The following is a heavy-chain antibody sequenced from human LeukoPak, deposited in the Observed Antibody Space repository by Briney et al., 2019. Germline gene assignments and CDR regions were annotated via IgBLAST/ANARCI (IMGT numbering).Heavy chain of an antibody. J-gene: IGHJ5*02. D-gene: IGHD3-9*01. CDR2: IYYSGST. CDR3: ARLSDILTGYSPRFDP. V-gene: IGHV4-59*01. CDR1: GGSISSYY. Sequence: PSETLSLTCTVSGGSISSYYWSWIRQPPGKGLEWIGYIYYSGSTNYNPSLKSRVTISVDTSKNQFSLKLSSVTAADSAVYYCARLSDILTGYSPRFDPWGQGTLVTVSS.